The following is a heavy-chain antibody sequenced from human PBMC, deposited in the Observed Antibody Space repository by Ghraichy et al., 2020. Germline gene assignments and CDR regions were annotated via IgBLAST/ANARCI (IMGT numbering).Heavy chain of an antibody. V-gene: IGHV3-74*01. CDR1: GFTFSSYW. D-gene: IGHD3-10*01. J-gene: IGHJ6*03. Sequence: GGSLRLSCAASGFTFSSYWMHWVRQAPGKGLVWVSRINSDGSSTSYADSVKGRFTISRDNAKNTLYLQMNSLRAEDTAVYYCASGVWFGRQRYMDVWGKGTTVTVSS. CDR3: ASGVWFGRQRYMDV. CDR2: INSDGSST.